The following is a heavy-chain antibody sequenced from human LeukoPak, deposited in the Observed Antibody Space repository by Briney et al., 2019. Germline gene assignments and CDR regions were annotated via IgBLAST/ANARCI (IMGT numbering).Heavy chain of an antibody. Sequence: ASVKVSCKASGGTFSSYAISWVRQAPGQGLEWMGGIIPIFGTANYAQKFQGRVTITADKSTSTAYMELSSLRSEDTAVYYCASTGGTHDYGAIDAFDIWGQGTMVTVSS. CDR2: IIPIFGTA. V-gene: IGHV1-69*06. J-gene: IGHJ3*02. CDR1: GGTFSSYA. CDR3: ASTGGTHDYGAIDAFDI. D-gene: IGHD4-17*01.